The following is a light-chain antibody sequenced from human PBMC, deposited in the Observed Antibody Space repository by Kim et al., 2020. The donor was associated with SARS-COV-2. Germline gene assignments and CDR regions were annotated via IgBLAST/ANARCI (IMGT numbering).Light chain of an antibody. J-gene: IGKJ4*01. CDR3: QQFNNYPHC. CDR2: HAS. V-gene: IGKV1D-13*01. Sequence: SVGKGVAITCQARQSIGSALAWCQRKSEKAPNLLIYHASGVESGRPSRFSGGGSGTDFTRAINCLQPEDFASDYCQQFNNYPHCFGGGTKVKIK. CDR1: QSIGSA.